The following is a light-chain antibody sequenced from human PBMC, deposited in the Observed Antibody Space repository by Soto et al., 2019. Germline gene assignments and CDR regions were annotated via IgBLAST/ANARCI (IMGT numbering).Light chain of an antibody. CDR1: QSISSW. CDR3: QQYNSYYT. Sequence: DIQMTQSPSTLSASVGDRVTITCRASQSISSWLAWYQQKPGKAPKLLIYEASGLESGVPSRFSGSGSGTEFTLTISSLQPDDFVTYYCQQYNSYYTFGQGTKLEIK. V-gene: IGKV1-5*03. J-gene: IGKJ2*01. CDR2: EAS.